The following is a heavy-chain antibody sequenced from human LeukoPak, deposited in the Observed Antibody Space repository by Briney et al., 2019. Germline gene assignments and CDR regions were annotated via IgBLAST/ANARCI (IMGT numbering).Heavy chain of an antibody. D-gene: IGHD6-13*01. CDR3: ARDFGSSWPGGFDY. V-gene: IGHV3-7*01. Sequence: GGSLRLSCAASGFTFSSYWMNWVRQAPGKGLEWVANIKQDGSDKYYVDSVKGRFTISRDNAKNSLYLQMNSLRAEDTAVYYCARDFGSSWPGGFDYWGQGTLVTVSS. CDR2: IKQDGSDK. J-gene: IGHJ4*02. CDR1: GFTFSSYW.